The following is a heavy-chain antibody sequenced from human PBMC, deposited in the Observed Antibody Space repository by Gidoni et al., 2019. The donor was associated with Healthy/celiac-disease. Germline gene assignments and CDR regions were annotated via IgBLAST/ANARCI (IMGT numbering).Heavy chain of an antibody. CDR2: ISSSSSYI. CDR1: GFTFSSYC. D-gene: IGHD2-2*01. Sequence: EVQLVESGGGLVTPGGSLRLSCAASGFTFSSYCMHWVRQAPGKGLEWVSSISSSSSYIYYADSVKGRFTISRDNAKNSLYLQMNSLRAEDTAVYYCARELVVPAAEANYYYYGMDVWGQGTTVTVSS. J-gene: IGHJ6*02. CDR3: ARELVVPAAEANYYYYGMDV. V-gene: IGHV3-21*01.